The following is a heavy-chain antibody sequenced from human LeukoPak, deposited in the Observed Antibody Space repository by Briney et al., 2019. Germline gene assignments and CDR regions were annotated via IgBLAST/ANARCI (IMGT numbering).Heavy chain of an antibody. CDR3: AKGTGINHYHWIDP. CDR1: KVTFSDYA. Sequence: GGSLRLSCAASKVTFSDYAMNWVRQAPGMGLEWVSGISGSGGNTYYADSVKGRFTISRDNSKNTLYPQMNSLRAEDTALYCAKGTGINHYHWIDPWGQGTQVTVSS. CDR2: ISGSGGNT. V-gene: IGHV3-23*01. J-gene: IGHJ5*02. D-gene: IGHD3/OR15-3a*01.